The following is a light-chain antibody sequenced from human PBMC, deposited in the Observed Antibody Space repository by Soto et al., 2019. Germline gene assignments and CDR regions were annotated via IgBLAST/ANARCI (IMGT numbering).Light chain of an antibody. CDR2: GAS. Sequence: ETALRHSPGTLSLSPGARATPSCRASQSVSSSYLAWYQQKPGQAPRLLIYGASSRATGIPDRFRGSGSGTDVTLTISRLEPEDFAVYYCQQYGSSILTFGGGTKVDI. V-gene: IGKV3-20*01. CDR1: QSVSSSY. J-gene: IGKJ4*01. CDR3: QQYGSSILT.